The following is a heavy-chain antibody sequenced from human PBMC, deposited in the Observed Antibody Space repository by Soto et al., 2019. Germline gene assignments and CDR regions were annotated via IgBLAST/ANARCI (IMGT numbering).Heavy chain of an antibody. CDR1: GYTFTSYD. CDR2: MNPNSGNT. J-gene: IGHJ6*02. V-gene: IGHV1-8*01. D-gene: IGHD3-16*01. CDR3: ARESTYVYGMDV. Sequence: ASVKVSCKASGYTFTSYDINWVRQATGQGLEWMGWMNPNSGNTGYAQKFQGRVTMTRNTSISTAYMELSSLRSEDTAVYYCARESTYVYGMDVWGQGTTVTVSS.